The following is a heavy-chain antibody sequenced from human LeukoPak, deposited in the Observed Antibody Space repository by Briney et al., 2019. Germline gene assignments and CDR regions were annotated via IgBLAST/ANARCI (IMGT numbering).Heavy chain of an antibody. CDR2: ISSDGGSP. CDR3: AREYCSGGRCQYYFDY. Sequence: SGGSLRLSCAASGFTFSSYAMHWVRQAPGKGLEYVSGISSDGGSPFHVNSVKGRFTISRDNSKDTLYLRMGSLRAEDMAVYYCAREYCSGGRCQYYFDYWGQGTLVTVSS. CDR1: GFTFSSYA. J-gene: IGHJ4*02. V-gene: IGHV3-64*01. D-gene: IGHD2-15*01.